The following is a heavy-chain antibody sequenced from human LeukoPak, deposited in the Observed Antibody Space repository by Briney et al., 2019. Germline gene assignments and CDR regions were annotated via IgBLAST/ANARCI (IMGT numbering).Heavy chain of an antibody. V-gene: IGHV3-21*01. CDR3: ARRYCSSTSCYNPFDY. D-gene: IGHD2-2*02. J-gene: IGHJ4*02. Sequence: KPGGSLRLSCAASGFTFSSYSMNWVRQAPGKGLEWVSSISSSSSYIYYADSVKGRFTISRDNAKNSLHLQMNSLRAEDTAVYYCARRYCSSTSCYNPFDYWGQGTLVTVSS. CDR1: GFTFSSYS. CDR2: ISSSSSYI.